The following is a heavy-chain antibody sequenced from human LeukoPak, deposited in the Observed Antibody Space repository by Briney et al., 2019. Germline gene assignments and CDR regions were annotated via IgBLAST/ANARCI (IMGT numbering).Heavy chain of an antibody. D-gene: IGHD3-10*01. Sequence: GGSLRLSCAASGFTFSSNVMSWVRQAPGKGLGWVSAISGSGGSTYYADSVKGRFTISRDNSKNTLYLQMNSLTAEDTAVYYCARIGNNYYGSGSYYNGAFDIWGQGTMVTVSS. J-gene: IGHJ3*02. CDR1: GFTFSSNV. V-gene: IGHV3-23*01. CDR3: ARIGNNYYGSGSYYNGAFDI. CDR2: ISGSGGST.